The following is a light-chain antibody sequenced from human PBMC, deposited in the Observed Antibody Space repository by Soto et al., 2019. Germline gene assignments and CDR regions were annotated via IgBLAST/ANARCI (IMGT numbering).Light chain of an antibody. V-gene: IGLV2-8*01. CDR2: EVS. Sequence: HSVLTQPPSASGSPGQSVTISCTGTSSDVGGYNYVSWYQQHPGKAPKLMIYEVSKRPSGVPDRFAGSKSVNTASLTVSGLQDEDEADYYCSSYAGSNQFYGFGTGTKLTVL. J-gene: IGLJ1*01. CDR1: SSDVGGYNY. CDR3: SSYAGSNQFYG.